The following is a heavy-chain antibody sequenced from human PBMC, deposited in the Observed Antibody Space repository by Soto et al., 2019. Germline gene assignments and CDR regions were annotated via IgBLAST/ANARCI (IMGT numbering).Heavy chain of an antibody. CDR3: AAHDCSGGSCYPTPGDDYYYYGMDV. J-gene: IGHJ6*02. Sequence: PGGSLRLSCAASGFTFSSYAMHGVRQAPGKGLEWVAVISYDGSNKYYADSVKGRFTISRDNSKHTLYLQMNSLRAEDTAVYYCAAHDCSGGSCYPTPGDDYYYYGMDVWGQGTTVTVSS. CDR1: GFTFSSYA. D-gene: IGHD2-15*01. V-gene: IGHV3-30-3*01. CDR2: ISYDGSNK.